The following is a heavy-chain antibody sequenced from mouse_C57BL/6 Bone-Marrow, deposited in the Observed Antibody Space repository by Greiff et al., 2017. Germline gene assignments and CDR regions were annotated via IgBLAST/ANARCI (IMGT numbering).Heavy chain of an antibody. CDR3: AREALYSNYAMDY. V-gene: IGHV1-69*01. D-gene: IGHD2-5*01. CDR1: GYTFTSYW. Sequence: QVQLQQPGAELVMPGASVKLSCKASGYTFTSYWMHWVKQRPGQGLEWIGEIDPSDSYTNYNQKFKGKSTLTVDKSSSTAYMQLSSLTSEDSAVYYCAREALYSNYAMDYGGQGTSVTVSS. J-gene: IGHJ4*01. CDR2: IDPSDSYT.